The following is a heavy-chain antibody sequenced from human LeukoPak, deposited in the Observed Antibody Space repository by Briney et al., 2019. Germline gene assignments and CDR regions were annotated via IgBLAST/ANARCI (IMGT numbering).Heavy chain of an antibody. CDR1: GGSISSYY. CDR3: ARLRANWNYVNWFDP. D-gene: IGHD1-7*01. V-gene: IGHV4-59*08. J-gene: IGHJ5*02. CDR2: IYNSGST. Sequence: SETLSLTCTVSGGSISSYYWSWIRQPPGNGLEWIGYIYNSGSTNYNPSLKSRVTISVDTSKNQFSLKLSSVTAADTAVYYCARLRANWNYVNWFDPWGQGTLVTVSS.